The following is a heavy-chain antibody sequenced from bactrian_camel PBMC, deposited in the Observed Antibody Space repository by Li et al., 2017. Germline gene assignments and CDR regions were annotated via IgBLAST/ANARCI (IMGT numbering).Heavy chain of an antibody. CDR1: AIGDTYNC. Sequence: RLSCAASAIGDTYNCMGWFRQAPGKEREGVAMIYMIGGSTYYADSAKGRFTIARDNTENTVYLQMNSLKPEDTAVYHCAADRVGRPTRALGTEIAGCSLLVHEYAHWGQGTQVTVS. J-gene: IGHJ4*01. D-gene: IGHD5*01. V-gene: IGHV3-3*01. CDR3: AADRVGRPTRALGTEIAGCSLLVHEYAH. CDR2: IYMIGGST.